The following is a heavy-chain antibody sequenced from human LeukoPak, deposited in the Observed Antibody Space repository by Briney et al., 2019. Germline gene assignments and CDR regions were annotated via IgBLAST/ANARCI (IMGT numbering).Heavy chain of an antibody. CDR3: AREGGGLWLRRFDY. CDR1: GGSISSGGYY. J-gene: IGHJ4*02. D-gene: IGHD5-18*01. V-gene: IGHV4-31*03. CDR2: IYYSGST. Sequence: SPTLSLTCTVSGGSISSGGYYWSWIRQHPGQGLEWIGYIYYSGSTYYNPSLKSRVTISVDTSKNQFSLKLSSVTAADTAVYYCAREGGGLWLRRFDYWGQGTLVTVSS.